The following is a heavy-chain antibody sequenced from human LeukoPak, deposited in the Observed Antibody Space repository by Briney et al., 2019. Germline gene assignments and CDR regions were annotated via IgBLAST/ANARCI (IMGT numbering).Heavy chain of an antibody. CDR1: GFTFSRYG. Sequence: PGRSLRLSCAASGFTFSRYGMHWVRQAPGKGLEWLAVIWHDGSNKYYADSVKGRFTISRDNSKNTLFLQMYSLRAEDTAVYYCARSNYGGYTYGVFDIWGQGTMVTVSS. CDR2: IWHDGSNK. J-gene: IGHJ3*02. D-gene: IGHD5-18*01. V-gene: IGHV3-33*01. CDR3: ARSNYGGYTYGVFDI.